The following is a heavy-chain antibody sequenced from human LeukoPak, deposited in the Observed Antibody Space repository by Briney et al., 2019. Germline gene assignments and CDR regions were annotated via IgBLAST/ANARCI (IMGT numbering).Heavy chain of an antibody. CDR2: ISSSGSTI. CDR3: ARVQSYCSSTSCYDAYYYYYMDV. Sequence: GGSLRLSCAASGFTFSSYEMNWVRQAPGKGLEWVSYISSSGSTIYYADSVKGRFTTSRDNAKNSLYLQMNSLRAEDTAVYYCARVQSYCSSTSCYDAYYYYYMDVWGKGTTVTVSS. CDR1: GFTFSSYE. D-gene: IGHD2-2*01. J-gene: IGHJ6*03. V-gene: IGHV3-48*03.